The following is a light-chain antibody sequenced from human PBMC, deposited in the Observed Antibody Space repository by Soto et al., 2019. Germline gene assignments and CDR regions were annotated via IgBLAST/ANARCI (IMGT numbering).Light chain of an antibody. V-gene: IGKV2-30*01. Sequence: VVLTQSPLSLSVTLGQPASVSCRSSQSLLFTNGITYLTWFHQRPGQPPRRLIYEVSDRDSGVPDRFTGTRSGTDFTLRISSVEDEAVGLFYCMQGTHWPLTFGGGTRVEIK. CDR2: EVS. CDR1: QSLLFTNGITY. CDR3: MQGTHWPLT. J-gene: IGKJ4*01.